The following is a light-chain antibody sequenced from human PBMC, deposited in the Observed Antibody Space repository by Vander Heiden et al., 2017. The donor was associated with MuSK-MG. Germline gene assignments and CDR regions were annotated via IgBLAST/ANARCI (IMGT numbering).Light chain of an antibody. CDR3: QKYISHSYT. V-gene: IGKV1-5*03. CDR1: QSIGTW. Sequence: ASVGDRVSITCRASQSIGTWLAWYQPKPGNAPKLLIYKAASLASGVPSRLSTSGSGTEFTLTISSLKPDDFATFHCQKYISHSYTFGQGTKVEI. J-gene: IGKJ2*01. CDR2: KAA.